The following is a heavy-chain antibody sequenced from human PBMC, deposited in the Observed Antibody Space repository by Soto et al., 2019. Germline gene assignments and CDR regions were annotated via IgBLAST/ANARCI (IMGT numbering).Heavy chain of an antibody. CDR3: ARARIYCSSTSCYLDWFDP. CDR2: IYYSGST. Sequence: PSETLSLTCTVSGGSISSGGYYWSWIRQHPGKGLEWIGYIYYSGSTYYNPSLKSRVTISVDTSKHQFSLKLSSVTAADTAVYYCARARIYCSSTSCYLDWFDPWGQGTLVTVSS. J-gene: IGHJ5*02. D-gene: IGHD2-2*01. CDR1: GGSISSGGYY. V-gene: IGHV4-31*03.